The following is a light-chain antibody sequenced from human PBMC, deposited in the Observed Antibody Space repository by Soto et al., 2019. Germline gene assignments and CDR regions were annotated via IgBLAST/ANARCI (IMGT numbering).Light chain of an antibody. J-gene: IGLJ3*02. V-gene: IGLV2-8*01. CDR2: DVS. Sequence: QSALTQPPSASGSPGQSVTTSCTGTSSDVGAYNYVSWYQQHPGKAPKLMIYDVSKRPSGVPYRFSGSRSGNAASLTVSGLQGEDEADYYCSSYAGSSWVFGGGTQLTVL. CDR1: SSDVGAYNY. CDR3: SSYAGSSWV.